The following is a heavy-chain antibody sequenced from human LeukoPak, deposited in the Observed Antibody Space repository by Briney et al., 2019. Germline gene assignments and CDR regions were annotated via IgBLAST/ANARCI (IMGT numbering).Heavy chain of an antibody. Sequence: ASVKVSCKTSGYTLTDYYMHWVRQAPGQGLEWMGWINPNSGGTNYAQKFQGRVTMTRDTSISTAYMELSRLRSDDTAVYYCAREVGYYYDSSGYGPGDYWGQGTLVTVSS. D-gene: IGHD3-22*01. CDR1: GYTLTDYY. CDR2: INPNSGGT. V-gene: IGHV1-2*02. CDR3: AREVGYYYDSSGYGPGDY. J-gene: IGHJ4*02.